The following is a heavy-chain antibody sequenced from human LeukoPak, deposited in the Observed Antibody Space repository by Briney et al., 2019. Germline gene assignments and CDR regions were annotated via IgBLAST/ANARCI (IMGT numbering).Heavy chain of an antibody. J-gene: IGHJ4*02. D-gene: IGHD5-24*01. CDR1: GFTSSSNG. Sequence: PGGSLRLSCAASGFTSSSNGMHWVRQAPGKGLEWVAVISLDGSTKYYADSVKGRFIVSRDNSRNTLYLQMNSLRAEDTAVYFCAKRSEDGYNYVDYWGQGTLVTVSS. CDR3: AKRSEDGYNYVDY. CDR2: ISLDGSTK. V-gene: IGHV3-30*18.